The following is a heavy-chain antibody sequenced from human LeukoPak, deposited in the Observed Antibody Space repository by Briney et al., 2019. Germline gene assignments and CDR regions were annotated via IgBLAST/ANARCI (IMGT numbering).Heavy chain of an antibody. CDR1: GGSFGGYY. V-gene: IGHV4-34*01. CDR3: ARGRGAFDI. CDR2: INHSGST. J-gene: IGHJ3*02. Sequence: SETLSLTCAVYGGSFGGYYWSWIRQPPGKGLEWIGEINHSGSTNYNPSLKSRVTISVDTSKNQFSLKLSSVTAADTAVYYCARGRGAFDIWGQGTMVTVSS.